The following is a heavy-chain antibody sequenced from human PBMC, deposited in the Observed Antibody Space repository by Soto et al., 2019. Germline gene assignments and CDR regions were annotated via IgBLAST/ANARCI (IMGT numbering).Heavy chain of an antibody. CDR2: IYNSGNT. D-gene: IGHD6-6*01. CDR3: AAPPRY. Sequence: SETRSLTCTVFCGSISGHFWSWIRQPPGKGLEWIGNIYNSGNTNYNPSLLSRVTISVDTSKNQVSLNLTSVTAADTAVYYCAAPPRYWGQGILVNVSS. CDR1: CGSISGHF. J-gene: IGHJ4*02. V-gene: IGHV4-59*11.